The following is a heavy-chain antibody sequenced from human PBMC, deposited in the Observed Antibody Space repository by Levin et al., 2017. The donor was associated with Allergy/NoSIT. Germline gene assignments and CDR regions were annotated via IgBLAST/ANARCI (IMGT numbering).Heavy chain of an antibody. CDR2: IWYDGSNK. J-gene: IGHJ6*02. Sequence: GGSLRLSCAASGFTFSSYGMHWVRQAPGKGLEWVAVIWYDGSNKYYADSVKGRFTISRDNSKNTLYLQMNSLRAEDTAVYYCARDWFVVVPAANLNYYYGMDVWGQGTTVTVSS. V-gene: IGHV3-33*01. CDR3: ARDWFVVVPAANLNYYYGMDV. CDR1: GFTFSSYG. D-gene: IGHD2-2*01.